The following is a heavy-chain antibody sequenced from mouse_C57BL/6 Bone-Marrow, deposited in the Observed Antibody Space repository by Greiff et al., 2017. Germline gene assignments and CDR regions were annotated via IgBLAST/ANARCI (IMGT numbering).Heavy chain of an antibody. CDR1: GFTFSNYW. V-gene: IGHV6-3*01. J-gene: IGHJ2*01. CDR3: TRDYYGSSFDY. Sequence: EVQGVESGGGLVQPGGSMKLSCVASGFTFSNYWMNWVRQSPEKGLEWVAQIRLKSDNYPTHYAESVKGRFTISRDDSKSSVYLQMNNLRAEDTGIYYCTRDYYGSSFDYWVQGTTLTVSS. CDR2: IRLKSDNYPT. D-gene: IGHD1-1*01.